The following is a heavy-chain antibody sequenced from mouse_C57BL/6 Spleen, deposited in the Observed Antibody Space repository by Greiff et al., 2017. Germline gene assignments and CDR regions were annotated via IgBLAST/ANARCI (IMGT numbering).Heavy chain of an antibody. V-gene: IGHV1-52*01. Sequence: QVQLQQPGAELVRPGSSVKLSCKASGYTFTSYWMHWVKQRPIQGLEWIGNIDPSDSETHYNQKFKDKATLTVDKSSSTAYMQLSSLTSEDSAVYYCARFVTTVVADAMDYWGQGTSVTVSS. D-gene: IGHD1-1*01. CDR1: GYTFTSYW. CDR3: ARFVTTVVADAMDY. CDR2: IDPSDSET. J-gene: IGHJ4*01.